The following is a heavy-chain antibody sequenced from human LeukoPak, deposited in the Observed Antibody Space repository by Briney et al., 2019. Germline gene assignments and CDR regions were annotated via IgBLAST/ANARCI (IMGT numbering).Heavy chain of an antibody. CDR2: INQDESEK. CDR1: GFTFGTYW. CDR3: ARDTTTGGGIDY. V-gene: IGHV3-7*01. Sequence: GGSLRLSCAASGFTFGTYWMSWVRQAPGKGLEWVANINQDESEKYSVDSVKGRFTISRDNAKNSVYLQMNSLRAEDTAVYYCARDTTTGGGIDYWGQGTLVTVSS. D-gene: IGHD4-11*01. J-gene: IGHJ4*02.